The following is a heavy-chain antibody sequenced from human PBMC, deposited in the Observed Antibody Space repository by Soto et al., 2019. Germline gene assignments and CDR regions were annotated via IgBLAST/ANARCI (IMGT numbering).Heavy chain of an antibody. CDR3: ARDFAGGLNDAFDL. J-gene: IGHJ3*01. V-gene: IGHV1-3*01. Sequence: QVQLVQSGAELKKPGASVKVSCKASGYTFTSYALHWVRQAPGQRLEWMGWINAGNGHTKYSREFRDRLTITMDTSASTDYMELRSLKSADTAVFYCARDFAGGLNDAFDLWGQGTMVTVSS. CDR2: INAGNGHT. D-gene: IGHD5-12*01. CDR1: GYTFTSYA.